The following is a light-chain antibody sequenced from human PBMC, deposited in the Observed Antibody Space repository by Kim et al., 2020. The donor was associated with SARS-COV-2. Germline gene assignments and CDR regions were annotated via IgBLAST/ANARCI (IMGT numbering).Light chain of an antibody. J-gene: IGLJ2*01. CDR1: SLRSFY. CDR3: NSRDSSDNVV. V-gene: IGLV3-19*01. Sequence: SSELTQDPSVSVALGQTVRITCQGDSLRSFYATWYQQKPGQAPILVIYGKDNRPSGIPDRFSGSSSGNSASLTITGTQAGDEADYYRNSRDSSDNVVFGG. CDR2: GKD.